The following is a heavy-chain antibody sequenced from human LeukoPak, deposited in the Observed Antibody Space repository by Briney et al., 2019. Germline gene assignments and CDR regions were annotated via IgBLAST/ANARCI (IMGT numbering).Heavy chain of an antibody. J-gene: IGHJ6*03. D-gene: IGHD2-15*01. CDR2: INHSGST. CDR1: GGSFSGYY. Sequence: PSETLSLTCAVYGGSFSGYYWSWIRQPPGKGLEWIGEINHSGSTNYNPSLKSRVTISVDTSKNQFSLKLSSVTAADTAVYYCARGGRDIVVVVAARSRPYSYYMDVWGKGTTVTVSS. V-gene: IGHV4-34*01. CDR3: ARGGRDIVVVVAARSRPYSYYMDV.